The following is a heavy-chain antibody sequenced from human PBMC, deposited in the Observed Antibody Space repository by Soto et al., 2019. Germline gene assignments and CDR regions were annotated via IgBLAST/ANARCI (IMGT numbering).Heavy chain of an antibody. V-gene: IGHV3-74*01. J-gene: IGHJ4*02. Sequence: GGSLRLSCAASGFTFSSYWIHWVRQAPGKGLVWVSRINSDGSSTSYADSVKGRFTISRDNAKNTLYLQMNSLRAEDTAVYYCAREGGSGWYGFVNYWGQGTLVTVSS. CDR2: INSDGSST. D-gene: IGHD6-19*01. CDR3: AREGGSGWYGFVNY. CDR1: GFTFSSYW.